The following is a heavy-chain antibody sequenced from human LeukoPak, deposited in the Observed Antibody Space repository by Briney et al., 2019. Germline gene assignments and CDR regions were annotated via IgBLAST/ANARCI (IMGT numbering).Heavy chain of an antibody. D-gene: IGHD3-22*01. Sequence: KPSETLSLTCTVSGGSISSYYWSWIRQPAGKGLEWIGRIYTSGSTNYNPSLKSRVTMSVDTSKNQFSLKLSSVTAADTAVYYCAREGRDSSSYYWFGASFDYWGQGTLVTVSS. J-gene: IGHJ4*02. CDR2: IYTSGST. CDR1: GGSISSYY. V-gene: IGHV4-4*07. CDR3: AREGRDSSSYYWFGASFDY.